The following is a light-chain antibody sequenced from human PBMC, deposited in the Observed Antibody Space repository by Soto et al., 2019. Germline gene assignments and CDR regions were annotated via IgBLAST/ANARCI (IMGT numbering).Light chain of an antibody. CDR1: QGISSY. V-gene: IGKV1-9*01. CDR2: AAS. J-gene: IGKJ4*01. CDR3: QQLKTYPLT. Sequence: IQLTQSPSSLSASVGDRVTITCRASQGISSYLAWYQQKLGKAPKVLIYAASTLQSGVPSRFSGSGSGTDFTLTISSLQPEDFATYSCQQLKTYPLTFGGGTKVEIK.